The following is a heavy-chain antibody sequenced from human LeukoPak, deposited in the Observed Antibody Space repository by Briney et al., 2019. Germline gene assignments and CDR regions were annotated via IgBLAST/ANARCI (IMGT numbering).Heavy chain of an antibody. Sequence: SETLSLTCTVSGGSISSYYWTWIRQPPGKGLEWIGYIYYTGATSYNPSLKSRVTISVDTSRKQFSLKLTSVTAADTAVYYCARYGGSGWVIDNWGQGTLVTVSS. J-gene: IGHJ4*02. D-gene: IGHD6-19*01. CDR1: GGSISSYY. CDR2: IYYTGAT. CDR3: ARYGGSGWVIDN. V-gene: IGHV4-59*08.